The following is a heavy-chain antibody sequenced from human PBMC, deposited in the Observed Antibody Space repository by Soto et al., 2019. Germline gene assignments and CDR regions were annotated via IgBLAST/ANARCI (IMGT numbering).Heavy chain of an antibody. Sequence: ASVKVSCKASGYTFTSYSMHWVRQAPGQRLEWMGWINAGNGNTKYSQKFQGRVTITRDTSASTAYMELSSLRSEDTAVYYCARSIVVVTALDYWGQGTLVTISS. J-gene: IGHJ4*02. CDR2: INAGNGNT. CDR3: ARSIVVVTALDY. D-gene: IGHD2-21*02. CDR1: GYTFTSYS. V-gene: IGHV1-3*01.